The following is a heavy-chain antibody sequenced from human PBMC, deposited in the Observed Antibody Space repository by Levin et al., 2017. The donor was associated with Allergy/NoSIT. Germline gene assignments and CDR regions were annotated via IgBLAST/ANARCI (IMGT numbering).Heavy chain of an antibody. CDR3: AREGWLQFVLDY. Sequence: LSLTCAASGFTFSSYGMHWVRQAPGKGLEWVAVIWYDGSNKYYADSVKGRFTISRDNSKNTLYLQMNSLRAEDTAVYYCAREGWLQFVLDYWGQGTLVTVSS. CDR1: GFTFSSYG. V-gene: IGHV3-33*01. J-gene: IGHJ4*02. CDR2: IWYDGSNK. D-gene: IGHD5-24*01.